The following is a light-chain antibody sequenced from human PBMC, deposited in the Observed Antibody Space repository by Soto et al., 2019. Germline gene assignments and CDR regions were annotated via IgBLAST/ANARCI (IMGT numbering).Light chain of an antibody. V-gene: IGLV1-51*02. J-gene: IGLJ1*01. Sequence: QSMLTQPPSVSAAPGQKVTMSCSGCSSNIGNYYVSWHQQLPGTAPKLLIYENDKRPSGIPDRFSGSKSGTSATLGITGLQTGDEADYYCGTWDSSLSIFVFGTGTKLTVL. CDR2: END. CDR1: SSNIGNYY. CDR3: GTWDSSLSIFV.